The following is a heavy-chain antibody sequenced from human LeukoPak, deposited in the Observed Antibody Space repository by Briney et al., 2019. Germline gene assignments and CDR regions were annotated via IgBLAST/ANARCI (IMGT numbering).Heavy chain of an antibody. J-gene: IGHJ4*02. CDR2: ILYEGSNK. CDR1: GFTFSSYG. CDR3: AKDDGSSWFYDY. Sequence: GGSLRLFCAASGFTFSSYGMQGVREAPGKGLEGVAVILYEGSNKYYADPVKGRFTISRDNSKNPLYLQMNSLRAEDTAVYYCAKDDGSSWFYDYWGQRTLVTVSS. D-gene: IGHD6-13*01. V-gene: IGHV3-30*18.